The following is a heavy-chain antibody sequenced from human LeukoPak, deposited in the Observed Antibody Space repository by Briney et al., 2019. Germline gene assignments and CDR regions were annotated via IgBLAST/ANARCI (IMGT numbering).Heavy chain of an antibody. CDR1: GGTFSSYA. J-gene: IGHJ6*02. V-gene: IGHV1-69*01. CDR2: IIPIFGTA. Sequence: EVSCKASGGTFSSYAISWVRQAPGQGLEWMGGIIPIFGTANYAQKFQGRVTITADESTSTAYMELSSLRSEDTAVYYCARSTQARYDYVWGSYRNNYYYGMDVWGQGTTVTVSS. CDR3: ARSTQARYDYVWGSYRNNYYYGMDV. D-gene: IGHD3-16*02.